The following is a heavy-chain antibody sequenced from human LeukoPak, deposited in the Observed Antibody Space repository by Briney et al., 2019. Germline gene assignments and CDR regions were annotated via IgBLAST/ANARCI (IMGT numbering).Heavy chain of an antibody. D-gene: IGHD2-2*01. CDR2: IYYSGST. V-gene: IGHV4-59*01. Sequence: PSETLSLTCTVSGGSIRSYYWSWVRQPPGKGLECIGYIYYSGSTDYNPSLKSRVTISVDTSKNQFSLKLSSVTAADTAVYYCARFSAHQLRSGYYYYMDVWGKGTTVTVSS. CDR1: GGSIRSYY. CDR3: ARFSAHQLRSGYYYYMDV. J-gene: IGHJ6*03.